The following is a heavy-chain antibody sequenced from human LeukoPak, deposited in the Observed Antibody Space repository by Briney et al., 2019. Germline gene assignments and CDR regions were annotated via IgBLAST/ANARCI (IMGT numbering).Heavy chain of an antibody. CDR3: ARGLMREYNSGWYMHYFDY. V-gene: IGHV1-69*04. J-gene: IGHJ4*02. CDR1: GGTFSSYA. Sequence: ASVKVSCKASGGTFSSYAISWVRQAPGQGLEWMGRIIPILGIANYAQKFQGRVTITADKSTSTAYMELSSLRSDDMAVYYCARGLMREYNSGWYMHYFDYWGQGTLVTVSS. D-gene: IGHD6-19*01. CDR2: IIPILGIA.